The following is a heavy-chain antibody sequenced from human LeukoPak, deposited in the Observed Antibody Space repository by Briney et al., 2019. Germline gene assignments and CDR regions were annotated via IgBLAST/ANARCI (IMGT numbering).Heavy chain of an antibody. J-gene: IGHJ4*02. V-gene: IGHV4-31*03. CDR3: ARERGGDYYFDY. Sequence: PSETLSLTCTVSGGSISSGGYYWSWIRQHPGKGLEWIGYIYYSGSTYYNPSLKSRVTISVDTSKNQFSLKLSSVTAADTAVYYCARERGGDYYFDYWGQGTLVTVSS. CDR2: IYYSGST. CDR1: GGSISSGGYY. D-gene: IGHD2-21*02.